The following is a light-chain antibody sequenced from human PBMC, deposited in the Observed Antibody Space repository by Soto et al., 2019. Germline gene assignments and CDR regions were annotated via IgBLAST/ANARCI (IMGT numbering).Light chain of an antibody. Sequence: IEMTQSPASLSASVGDRVTTTCRASQTIATYLNWFQHKSGRAPKLLIYTSSSVNSGVSSRFRGSGSGTDFTLTINDVQPEDSATYYCQQSYSSLVTFGAGTKVDIK. J-gene: IGKJ4*01. CDR2: TSS. V-gene: IGKV1-39*01. CDR3: QQSYSSLVT. CDR1: QTIATY.